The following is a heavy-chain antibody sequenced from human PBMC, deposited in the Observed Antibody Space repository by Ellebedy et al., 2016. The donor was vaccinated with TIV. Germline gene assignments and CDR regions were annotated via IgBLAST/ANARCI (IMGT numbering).Heavy chain of an antibody. CDR3: ATGSGVSHTVTTGSFDY. V-gene: IGHV1-46*01. J-gene: IGHJ4*02. Sequence: ASVKVSCXASGYTFTSYYMHWVRQAPGQGLEWMGIINPSGGSTSYAQKFQGRVTMTRDTSTSTAYMELSSLRSEDTAVYYCATGSGVSHTVTTGSFDYWGQGTLVTVSS. CDR2: INPSGGST. D-gene: IGHD4-17*01. CDR1: GYTFTSYY.